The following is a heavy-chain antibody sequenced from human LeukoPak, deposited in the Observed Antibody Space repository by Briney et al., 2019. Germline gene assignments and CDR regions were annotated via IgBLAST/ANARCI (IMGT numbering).Heavy chain of an antibody. J-gene: IGHJ4*02. D-gene: IGHD3-22*01. CDR2: IIPIFGTA. CDR1: GGTFSSYA. CDR3: AVIEDYYDSRGYSLHPPY. V-gene: IGHV1-69*05. Sequence: SVKVSCKASGGTFSSYAISWVRQAPGQGLEWMGGIIPIFGTANYAQKFQGRVTITTDESTSTAYMELSSLRSEDTAVYYCAVIEDYYDSRGYSLHPPYWGQGTLVTVSS.